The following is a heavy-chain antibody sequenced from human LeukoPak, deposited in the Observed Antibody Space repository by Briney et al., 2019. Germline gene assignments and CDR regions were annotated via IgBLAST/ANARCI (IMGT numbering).Heavy chain of an antibody. D-gene: IGHD6-19*01. CDR2: IIPMLDIT. CDR3: ARSDNSGPKKYAFDI. CDR1: GGTFSIYA. V-gene: IGHV1-69*04. J-gene: IGHJ3*02. Sequence: SVKVSCKASGGTFSIYAISWVRQAPGQGLEWMGRIIPMLDITNYAQKFQGRVTITADKSTTTASMELSGLTSEDTAVYFCARSDNSGPKKYAFDIWGQGTMVTVSS.